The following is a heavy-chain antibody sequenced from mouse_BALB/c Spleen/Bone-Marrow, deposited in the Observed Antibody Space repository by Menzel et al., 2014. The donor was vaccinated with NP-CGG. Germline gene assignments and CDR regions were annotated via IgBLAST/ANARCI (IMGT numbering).Heavy chain of an antibody. V-gene: IGHV5-6*01. D-gene: IGHD1-3*01. J-gene: IGHJ4*01. CDR1: GFTFSNYG. CDR3: ARLTPDYAMDY. Sequence: EVQLVESGGDLVKPGGSLKLSCAASGFTFSNYGMSWVRQTPDKRLEWVATISSGGSYTYFPDSVKGRFTISRDNAKNTLYQQMNSLKSEDAAMYYCARLTPDYAMDYWGQGTSVTVSS. CDR2: ISSGGSYT.